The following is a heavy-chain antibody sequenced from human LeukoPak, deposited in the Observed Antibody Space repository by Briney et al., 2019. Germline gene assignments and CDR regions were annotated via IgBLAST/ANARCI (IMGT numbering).Heavy chain of an antibody. J-gene: IGHJ3*02. V-gene: IGHV3-23*01. CDR2: ISGSGGST. CDR3: AKDMASIVVVPASDAFDI. CDR1: GFTFSSYA. Sequence: PGGPLRLSCAASGFTFSSYAMSWVRQAPGKGLEWVSAISGSGGSTYYADSVKGRFTISRDNSKNTLYLQMNSLRAEDTAVYYCAKDMASIVVVPASDAFDIWGQGTMVTVSS. D-gene: IGHD2-2*01.